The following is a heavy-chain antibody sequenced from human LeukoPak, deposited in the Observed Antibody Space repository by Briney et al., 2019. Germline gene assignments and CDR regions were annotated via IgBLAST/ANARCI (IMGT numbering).Heavy chain of an antibody. V-gene: IGHV3-74*01. CDR2: INSDGLST. CDR3: ARDLPGLSAAGTFDC. J-gene: IGHJ4*02. Sequence: GGSLRLSCAASGFTFRSNWMHWVRQTPGKGLVWVSRINSDGLSTSYADSVKGRFTISRDNAKNTLYLQMNSLRAEDTAVYYCARDLPGLSAAGTFDCWGQGTLVTVSS. D-gene: IGHD6-13*01. CDR1: GFTFRSNW.